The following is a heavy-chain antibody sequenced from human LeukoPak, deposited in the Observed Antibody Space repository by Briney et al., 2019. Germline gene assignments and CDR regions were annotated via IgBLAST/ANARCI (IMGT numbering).Heavy chain of an antibody. D-gene: IGHD3-10*01. CDR1: GYSFTSYW. CDR3: ARSRWFGELSYYFDY. Sequence: PGESLKISCKGSGYSFTSYWIGWVRQMPGKGLEWMGIIYPGDSDTRYSPSFQGQVTISADKSISTAYLQWSSLKASDTAMYYCARSRWFGELSYYFDYWGQGTLVTVSS. V-gene: IGHV5-51*01. J-gene: IGHJ4*02. CDR2: IYPGDSDT.